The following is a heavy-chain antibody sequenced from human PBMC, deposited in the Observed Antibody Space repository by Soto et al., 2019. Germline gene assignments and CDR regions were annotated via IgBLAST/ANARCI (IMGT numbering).Heavy chain of an antibody. V-gene: IGHV4-59*08. CDR2: IADSGRI. CDR1: GGSISTYF. CDR3: ARVYTVNFVAYFDY. D-gene: IGHD3-16*01. J-gene: IGHJ4*02. Sequence: PSETLSLTCTVSGGSISTYFWNWLRQPPGKGLEWIAYIADSGRILYNPSLKSRVTISIDTSKTQFFLSLSSVTAADTAVYYCARVYTVNFVAYFDYWGQGTLVTVSS.